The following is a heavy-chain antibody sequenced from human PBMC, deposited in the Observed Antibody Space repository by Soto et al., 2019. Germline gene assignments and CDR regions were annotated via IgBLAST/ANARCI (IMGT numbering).Heavy chain of an antibody. CDR3: ATVVPAAMGFDP. CDR1: GGSIISGGYY. Sequence: PSETLCLTCTVSGGSIISGGYYWSRISKHPGKGLEWIGYIYYSGSTYYNPSLKSRVTISVDTSKNQFSLKLSSVTAADTAVYYCATVVPAAMGFDPWGQGTLVTVSS. D-gene: IGHD2-2*01. CDR2: IYYSGST. V-gene: IGHV4-31*03. J-gene: IGHJ5*02.